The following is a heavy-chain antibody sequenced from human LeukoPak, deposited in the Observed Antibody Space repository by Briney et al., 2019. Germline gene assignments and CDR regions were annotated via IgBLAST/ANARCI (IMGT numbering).Heavy chain of an antibody. V-gene: IGHV1-69*01. Sequence: GSSVKVSCKASGGTFSSYAISWVRQAPGQGLEWMGGIIPIFGTANYAQKFQGRVTITADESTSTAYMELSSLRSEDTAVYYCASDVDEYDILTGPYFDYWGQGTLVTVSS. J-gene: IGHJ4*02. CDR1: GGTFSSYA. CDR3: ASDVDEYDILTGPYFDY. CDR2: IIPIFGTA. D-gene: IGHD3-9*01.